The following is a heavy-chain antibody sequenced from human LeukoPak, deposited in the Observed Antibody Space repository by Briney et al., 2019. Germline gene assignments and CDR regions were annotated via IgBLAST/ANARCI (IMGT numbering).Heavy chain of an antibody. J-gene: IGHJ5*02. V-gene: IGHV3-7*03. Sequence: PGGSLRLSCAASGFTITDYWMTWVRQAPGRGLEWVANKKPDGVETSYVDSVKGRFTISRDNANNSVFLQMNSLRVEDTATYYCVRDGGTDWYDPWGQGTLVSVSS. D-gene: IGHD3-16*01. CDR3: VRDGGTDWYDP. CDR2: KKPDGVET. CDR1: GFTITDYW.